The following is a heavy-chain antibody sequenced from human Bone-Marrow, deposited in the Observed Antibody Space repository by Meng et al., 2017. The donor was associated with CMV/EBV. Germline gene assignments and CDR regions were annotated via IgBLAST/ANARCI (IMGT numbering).Heavy chain of an antibody. CDR3: ARRMYYDILTGYYDCTWFDP. J-gene: IGHJ5*02. V-gene: IGHV4-31*02. CDR2: IYYSGTT. D-gene: IGHD3-9*01. Sequence: GNYYSSWIRQQPGKGLEWIGYIYYSGTTFYNPSLKSRVTLSVDTSKNQFSLKLASVTAADTAVYYCARRMYYDILTGYYDCTWFDPWGQGTLVTVSS. CDR1: GNYY.